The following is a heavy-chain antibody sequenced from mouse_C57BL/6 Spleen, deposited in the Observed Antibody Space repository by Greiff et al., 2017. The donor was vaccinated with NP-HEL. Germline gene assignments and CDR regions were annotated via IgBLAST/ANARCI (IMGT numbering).Heavy chain of an antibody. Sequence: EVQVVESGGGLVKPGGSLKLSCAASGFTFSDYGMHWVRQAPEKGLEWVAYISSGSSTIYYADTVKGRFTISRDNAKNTLFLQMTSLRSEDTAMYYCARRDGYYVGYAMDYWGQGTSVTVSS. J-gene: IGHJ4*01. CDR2: ISSGSSTI. V-gene: IGHV5-17*01. D-gene: IGHD2-3*01. CDR1: GFTFSDYG. CDR3: ARRDGYYVGYAMDY.